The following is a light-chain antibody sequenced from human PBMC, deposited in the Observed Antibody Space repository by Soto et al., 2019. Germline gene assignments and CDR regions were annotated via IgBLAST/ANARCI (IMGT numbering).Light chain of an antibody. J-gene: IGKJ5*01. Sequence: EIVLTQSPGTMSLSPRERATLSCRARQSINSKYLAWYQQKPGQAPRLLIYGSSSRATGIPDRFSGSGSGTDFTLTISRLEPEDFAVYYCQQYNSSPITFGQGTRLEIK. V-gene: IGKV3-20*01. CDR2: GSS. CDR3: QQYNSSPIT. CDR1: QSINSKY.